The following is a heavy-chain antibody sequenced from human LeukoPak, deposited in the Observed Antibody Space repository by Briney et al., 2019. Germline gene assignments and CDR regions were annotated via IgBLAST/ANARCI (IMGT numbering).Heavy chain of an antibody. CDR2: MNPNSGNT. Sequence: ASVKVSCKASGYTFTSYYMHWVRQAPGQGLEWMGWMNPNSGNTGYAQKFQGRVTITRNTSISTAYMELSSLRSEDTAVYYCARGLIGSSPAGYYYYYMDVWGKGTTVTVSS. J-gene: IGHJ6*03. V-gene: IGHV1-8*01. D-gene: IGHD6-6*01. CDR3: ARGLIGSSPAGYYYYYMDV. CDR1: GYTFTSYY.